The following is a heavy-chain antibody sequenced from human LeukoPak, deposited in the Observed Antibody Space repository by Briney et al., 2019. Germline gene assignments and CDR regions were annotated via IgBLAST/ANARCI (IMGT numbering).Heavy chain of an antibody. CDR1: GFTFSRYG. CDR2: ISYDGSDK. D-gene: IGHD3-3*02. V-gene: IGHV3-30*03. J-gene: IGHJ6*02. CDR3: ASTTLAGSRDV. Sequence: GSLRLSCAASGFTFSRYGMHWVRQAPGKGLEWVAVISYDGSDKYYVDSVKGRFTISRDNAKNSLYLQMNSLRAEDTAVYYCASTTLAGSRDVWGQGTTVTVSS.